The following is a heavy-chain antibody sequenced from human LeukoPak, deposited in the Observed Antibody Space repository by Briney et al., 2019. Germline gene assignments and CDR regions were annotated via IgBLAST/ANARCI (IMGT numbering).Heavy chain of an antibody. D-gene: IGHD5-18*01. CDR2: VDPDIGGT. Sequence: ASVKVSCEVSGYTFTDYYIHWVRQAPGQGLEWMGRVDPDIGGTKYAQKFQDRVTMTRDTSISTAYMELNRLRSDDTAVYYCTRGYTYGYFDDWGQGALVTVSS. CDR1: GYTFTDYY. J-gene: IGHJ4*02. CDR3: TRGYTYGYFDD. V-gene: IGHV1-2*06.